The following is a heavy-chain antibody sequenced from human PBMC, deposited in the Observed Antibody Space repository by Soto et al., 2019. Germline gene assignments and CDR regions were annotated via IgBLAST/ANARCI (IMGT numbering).Heavy chain of an antibody. CDR3: ARRAETNGWNGFGADKYYFDF. CDR1: GYNFTSYD. D-gene: IGHD1-1*01. Sequence: GALGEVCIHASGYNFTSYDIYRVGQAPRLGLVWVGWMNPNTGNSGYAQKFQGRVTMTSDTSISTAHMELSSLRSEDTAVYYCARRAETNGWNGFGADKYYFDFWGQGTRVTVSS. J-gene: IGHJ4*02. CDR2: MNPNTGNS. V-gene: IGHV1-8*01.